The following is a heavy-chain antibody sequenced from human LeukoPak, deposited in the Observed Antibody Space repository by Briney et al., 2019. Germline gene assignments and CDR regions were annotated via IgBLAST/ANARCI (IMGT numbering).Heavy chain of an antibody. V-gene: IGHV1-2*02. CDR2: INPNSGGT. J-gene: IGHJ6*03. CDR3: TFDGSTGTQFNYMDV. Sequence: GSSVKVSCKASGGTFSSYAISWVRQAPGQGLEWMGWINPNSGGTNYAQKFQGRVTMTRDTSISTAYMELSRLRSDDTAVYYCTFDGSTGTQFNYMDVWGKGTTVTVSS. D-gene: IGHD4-17*01. CDR1: GGTFSSYA.